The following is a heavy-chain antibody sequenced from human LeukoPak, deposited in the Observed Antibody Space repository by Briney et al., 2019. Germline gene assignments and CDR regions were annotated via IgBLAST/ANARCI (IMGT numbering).Heavy chain of an antibody. CDR1: RFIFRNDA. J-gene: IGHJ3*02. V-gene: IGHV3-23*01. CDR2: ISGTADSK. CDR3: AKADATIGGAFDT. Sequence: GGSLRLSCAASRFIFRNDAMSWVRQAPGRGLQWLSIISGTADSKYYADSVKGRFTISRDNPRSTLYLEMNILRAEDTAVYYCAKADATIGGAFDTWGQGTMVIVSS. D-gene: IGHD3-16*01.